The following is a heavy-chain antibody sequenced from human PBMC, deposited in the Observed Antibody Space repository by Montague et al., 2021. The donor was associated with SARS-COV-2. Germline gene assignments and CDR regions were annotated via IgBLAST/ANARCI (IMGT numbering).Heavy chain of an antibody. V-gene: IGHV4-4*07. CDR2: VTTSGTT. CDR1: GGSITGFS. CDR3: ARTPTRPFSLDS. D-gene: IGHD6-6*01. J-gene: IGHJ4*02. Sequence: SETLSLTCAVSGGSITGFSWSWVRQPAGKGLEWIGRVTTSGTTNYSPSLRSRVTMSVDTSKNQFSLNLNSVTAADTAICYCARTPTRPFSLDSWGQGTLVTVSS.